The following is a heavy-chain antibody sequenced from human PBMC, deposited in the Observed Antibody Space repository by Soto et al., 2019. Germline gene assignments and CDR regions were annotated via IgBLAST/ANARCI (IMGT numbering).Heavy chain of an antibody. D-gene: IGHD3-22*01. CDR2: IYYSGST. CDR3: ARSTYYYDRPHDWFDP. Sequence: PSETLSLTCTVSGGSISSSSYYWGWIRQPPAKGLEWIGSIYYSGSTYYNPSLKSRVTISVDTSKNQFSLKLSSVTAADTAVYYCARSTYYYDRPHDWFDPWGQGTLVTVSS. V-gene: IGHV4-39*01. J-gene: IGHJ5*02. CDR1: GGSISSSSYY.